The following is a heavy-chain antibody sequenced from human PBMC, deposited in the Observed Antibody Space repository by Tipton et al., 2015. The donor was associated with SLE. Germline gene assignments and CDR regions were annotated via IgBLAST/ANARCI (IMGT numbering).Heavy chain of an antibody. D-gene: IGHD2-8*01. CDR3: ARGMLTWRGAIVGVDV. Sequence: TLSLTCSVSGGSISSNYWIWIRQPPGKGLEWIGYISDGGGTNHSPSLKSRVTMSVDTAKSQFSLKLTSVTAADTAVYYCARGMLTWRGAIVGVDVWGQGTTVNVSS. CDR2: ISDGGGT. V-gene: IGHV4-59*08. J-gene: IGHJ6*02. CDR1: GGSISSNY.